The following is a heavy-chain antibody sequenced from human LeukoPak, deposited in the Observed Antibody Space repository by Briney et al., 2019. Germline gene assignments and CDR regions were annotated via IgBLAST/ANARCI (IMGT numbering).Heavy chain of an antibody. Sequence: GGTLRLSCAASGFTFSSYEMNWVRQAPGKGLEWVSHISSSGSTIYYADSVKGRFTISRDNAKNSLYLQMNSLRAEDTAVYYCARAYSDYDNSFWFDPWGQGTLVTVSS. CDR1: GFTFSSYE. J-gene: IGHJ5*02. CDR2: ISSSGSTI. V-gene: IGHV3-48*03. CDR3: ARAYSDYDNSFWFDP. D-gene: IGHD3-22*01.